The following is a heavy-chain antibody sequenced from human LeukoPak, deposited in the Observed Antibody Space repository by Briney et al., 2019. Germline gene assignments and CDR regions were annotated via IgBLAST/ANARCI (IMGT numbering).Heavy chain of an antibody. J-gene: IGHJ4*02. CDR1: GGSISSSSYY. CDR3: ARDRTPSPINRGGIDY. Sequence: SETLSLTCTVSGGSISSSSYYWGWIRQPPGKGLEWIGNIYYSGSTYYNPSLKSRVTISVDTSKNQFSLKLSSVTAADTAVYYCARDRTPSPINRGGIDYWGQGTLVTVSS. D-gene: IGHD1-14*01. V-gene: IGHV4-39*07. CDR2: IYYSGST.